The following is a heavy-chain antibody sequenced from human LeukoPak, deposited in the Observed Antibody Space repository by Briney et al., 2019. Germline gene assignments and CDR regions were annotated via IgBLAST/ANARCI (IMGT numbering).Heavy chain of an antibody. CDR3: ARIGAGSSRDY. Sequence: ETLSLTCGVSGGSISTTNWWTWVRQAPGKGLEWVSSIVGSSSTYYADSLKGRFTISRDNAKNSLYLQMNSLRAEDTAVYYCARIGAGSSRDYWGQGTLVTVSS. J-gene: IGHJ4*02. CDR1: GGSISTT. D-gene: IGHD6-13*01. V-gene: IGHV3-69-1*01. CDR2: IVGSSST.